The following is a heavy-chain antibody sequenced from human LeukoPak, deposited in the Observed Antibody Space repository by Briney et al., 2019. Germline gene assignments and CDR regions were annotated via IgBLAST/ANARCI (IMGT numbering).Heavy chain of an antibody. Sequence: ASVKVSCKASGYTFTGYYMHWVRQAPGQGLEWMGWIHPNSGDTKYAQNFQGRVTMTRDTSIDTAYMEMSSLKSDDTAVYYCARELSSPWDYDTFDYWGQGALVTVSS. CDR1: GYTFTGYY. CDR2: IHPNSGDT. CDR3: ARELSSPWDYDTFDY. V-gene: IGHV1-2*02. J-gene: IGHJ4*02. D-gene: IGHD1-7*01.